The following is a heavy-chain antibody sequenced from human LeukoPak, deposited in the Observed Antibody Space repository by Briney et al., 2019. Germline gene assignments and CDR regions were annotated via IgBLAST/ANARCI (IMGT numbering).Heavy chain of an antibody. CDR2: IWYGGSNK. Sequence: PGGSLRLSCAASGFTFSSYGMHWVRQAPGKGREGVAVIWYGGSNKYYADSVKGRFTISRDNSKNTLYLQMNSLRAEDTAVYYCAKELNDFWSGYYLSTTSAGDYWGQGTLVTVSS. CDR3: AKELNDFWSGYYLSTTSAGDY. D-gene: IGHD3-3*01. J-gene: IGHJ4*02. V-gene: IGHV3-30*02. CDR1: GFTFSSYG.